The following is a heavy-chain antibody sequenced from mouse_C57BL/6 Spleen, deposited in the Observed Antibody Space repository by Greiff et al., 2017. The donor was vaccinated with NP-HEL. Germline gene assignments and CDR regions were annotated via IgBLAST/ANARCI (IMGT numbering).Heavy chain of an antibody. V-gene: IGHV1-81*01. D-gene: IGHD1-1*01. CDR3: ARFITTVPRWYFDV. Sequence: VQRVESGAELARPGASVKLSCKASGYTFTSYGISWVKQRTGQGLEWIGEIYPRSGNTYYNEKFKGKATLTADKSSSTAYMELRSLTSEDSAVYFCARFITTVPRWYFDVWGTGTTVTVSS. CDR2: IYPRSGNT. J-gene: IGHJ1*03. CDR1: GYTFTSYG.